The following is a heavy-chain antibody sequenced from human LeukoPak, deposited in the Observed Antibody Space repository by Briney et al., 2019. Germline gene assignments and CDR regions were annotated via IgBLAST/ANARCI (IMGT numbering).Heavy chain of an antibody. CDR2: ISYDGSNT. V-gene: IGHV3-30*03. J-gene: IGHJ4*02. Sequence: GGSLRLSCEASGFTFSRYGIHWVRQAPGKGLDWVALISYDGSNTYYADSVKGRFTISRDNAKNSLYLQMNSLRAEDTAVYYCARGEYGSGSYHIDYWGQGTLVTVSS. D-gene: IGHD3-10*01. CDR3: ARGEYGSGSYHIDY. CDR1: GFTFSRYG.